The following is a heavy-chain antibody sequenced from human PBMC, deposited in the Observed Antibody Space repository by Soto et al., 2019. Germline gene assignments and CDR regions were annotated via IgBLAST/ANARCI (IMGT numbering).Heavy chain of an antibody. J-gene: IGHJ4*02. CDR2: IYYSGST. CDR1: GGSISSYY. V-gene: IGHV4-59*01. CDR3: ARVDSYGNTFDY. Sequence: SGTLSLTCTVSGGSISSYYWSWIRQPPGKGLEWIGYIYYSGSTNYNPSLKSRVTISVDTSKNQFSLKLSSVTAADTAVYYCARVDSYGNTFDYWGQGTLVTVSS. D-gene: IGHD5-18*01.